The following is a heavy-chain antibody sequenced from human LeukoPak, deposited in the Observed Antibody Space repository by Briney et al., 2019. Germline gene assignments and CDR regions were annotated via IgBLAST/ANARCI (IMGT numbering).Heavy chain of an antibody. CDR1: GYTFTSYD. CDR2: MNPNSGNT. D-gene: IGHD5-18*01. CDR3: ATGLYGYGTSDY. V-gene: IGHV1-8*01. Sequence: GASVKVSCKASGYTFTSYDINWVRQATGQGLEWMGWMNPNSGNTGYAQKFQGRVTMTRNTSISTAYMELSSLRCEDTAVYYCATGLYGYGTSDYWGQGTLVTVSS. J-gene: IGHJ4*02.